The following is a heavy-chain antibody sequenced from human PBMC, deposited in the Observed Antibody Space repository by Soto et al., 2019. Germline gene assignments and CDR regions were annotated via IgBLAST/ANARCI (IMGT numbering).Heavy chain of an antibody. CDR2: INPETGGT. D-gene: IGHD2-2*01. CDR1: GYTFTGYY. CDR3: ARERYQVISDGMDV. J-gene: IGHJ6*02. V-gene: IGHV1-2*02. Sequence: ASVKVSCKASGYTFTGYYVHWVRDAPGQGLEWMGWINPETGGTSYAQKFQGRVTLSRDTSINTAYLELSRLRFDDAAVYFCARERYQVISDGMDVWGQGTTVILSS.